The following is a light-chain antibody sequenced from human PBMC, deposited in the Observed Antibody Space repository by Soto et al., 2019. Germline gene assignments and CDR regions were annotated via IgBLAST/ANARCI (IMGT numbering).Light chain of an antibody. CDR1: QDISSW. Sequence: DIQMTQSPSSVSASVGDRVTITCRASQDISSWLAWYQQKPGQAPKLLIYAASSLQGGVPSRFGCSGSGTDFTLTISSLQAEDFATYYCQQANSFPITFGQGTRLEIK. J-gene: IGKJ5*01. CDR2: AAS. V-gene: IGKV1-12*01. CDR3: QQANSFPIT.